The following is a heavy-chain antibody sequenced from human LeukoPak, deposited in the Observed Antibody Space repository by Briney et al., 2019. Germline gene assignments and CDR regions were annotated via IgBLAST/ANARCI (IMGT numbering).Heavy chain of an antibody. V-gene: IGHV1-69*13. CDR3: ARIDSSSLPT. CDR2: IIPIFGTA. J-gene: IGHJ4*02. Sequence: SVKVSCKASGGTFSSYSISWVRQAPGQGLEWMGGIIPIFGTANYAQKFQGRVTITADESTSTASMELSSLRSEDTAMYYCARIDSSSLPTWGQGTLVTVSS. D-gene: IGHD6-13*01. CDR1: GGTFSSYS.